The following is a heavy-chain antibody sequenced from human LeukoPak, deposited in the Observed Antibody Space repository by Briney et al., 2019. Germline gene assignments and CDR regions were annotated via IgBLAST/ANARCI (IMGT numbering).Heavy chain of an antibody. J-gene: IGHJ4*02. CDR2: INPNSGGR. CDR1: GYTFTGYY. CDR3: ARPYSSGWYYFDY. D-gene: IGHD6-19*01. V-gene: IGHV1-2*02. Sequence: ASVKVSCKASGYTFTGYYMHWVRQAPGQGLEWMGLINPNSGGRNYAQKFQGRVTMTRDTSISTAYMELSRLRSDDTAVYYCARPYSSGWYYFDYWGQGTLVTVSS.